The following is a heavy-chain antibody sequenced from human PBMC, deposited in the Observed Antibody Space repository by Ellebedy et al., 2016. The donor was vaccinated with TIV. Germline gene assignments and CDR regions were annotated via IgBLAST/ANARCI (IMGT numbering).Heavy chain of an antibody. CDR3: VRDSATVSY. V-gene: IGHV3-74*01. D-gene: IGHD5-18*01. CDR1: GFTFRSYW. CDR2: INTDGSST. Sequence: GESLKISCTASGFTFRSYWMHWVRQGPGKGLVWVSRINTDGSSTSYVDSVKGRFTISRDNAKNTVYLQMSSLRDEDTAVYYCVRDSATVSYWGQGTLVTVSS. J-gene: IGHJ4*02.